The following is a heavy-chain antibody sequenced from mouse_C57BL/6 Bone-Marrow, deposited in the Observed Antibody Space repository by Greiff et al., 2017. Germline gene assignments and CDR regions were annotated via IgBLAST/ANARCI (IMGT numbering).Heavy chain of an antibody. CDR2: ISNGGGST. Sequence: DVKLVESGGGLVQPGGSLKLSCAASGFTFSDYYMYWVRQTPEKRLEWVAYISNGGGSTYYPDTVKGRFTISRDNAKNTLYLQMSRLKAEDTAMYYCARRLTGTSAMDYWGQGPSVTVSS. V-gene: IGHV5-12*01. CDR1: GFTFSDYY. J-gene: IGHJ4*01. D-gene: IGHD4-1*01. CDR3: ARRLTGTSAMDY.